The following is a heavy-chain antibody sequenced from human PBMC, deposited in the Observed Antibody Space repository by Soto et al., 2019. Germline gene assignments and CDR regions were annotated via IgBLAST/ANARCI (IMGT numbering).Heavy chain of an antibody. D-gene: IGHD1-1*01. J-gene: IGHJ4*02. CDR2: ISFDGSNQ. V-gene: IGHV3-30*03. Sequence: QVQLVESGGGVVQPGRSLRLSCAASGFTFTRFAFHWVRQAPGKGLEWVTVISFDGSNQYYADSVKGRFTIARDDSKNTLYLQMNSLRTEDTAVYYCARGLETTTDFWGQGTLVTVAS. CDR3: ARGLETTTDF. CDR1: GFTFTRFA.